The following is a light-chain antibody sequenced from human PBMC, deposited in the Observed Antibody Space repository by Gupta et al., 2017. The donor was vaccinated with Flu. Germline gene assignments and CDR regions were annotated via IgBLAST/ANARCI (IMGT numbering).Light chain of an antibody. J-gene: IGKJ2*03. V-gene: IGKV3-15*01. Sequence: EIVTTQSPAPLSVSPGERATLSCRASQSVSSNLAWYQQKPGQAPRLLIYGASTRATGIPARFSGSGSGTEFTLTISSLQSEDFAVYYCQQYNNWPPGSFGQGTKLEIK. CDR3: QQYNNWPPGS. CDR2: GAS. CDR1: QSVSSN.